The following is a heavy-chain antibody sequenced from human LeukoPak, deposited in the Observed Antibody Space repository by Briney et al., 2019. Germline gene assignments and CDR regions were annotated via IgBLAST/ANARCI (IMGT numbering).Heavy chain of an antibody. D-gene: IGHD2-21*02. J-gene: IGHJ4*02. CDR2: IIPIFGTA. CDR1: GGTFSSYA. Sequence: ASVKVSCKASGGTFSSYAISWVRQAPGQGLEWMGGIIPIFGTANYAQKFQGRVTITADESTSTAYMELSSLRSEDTAVYYCARVWAYCGGDCPFDYWGQGTLVTVSS. CDR3: ARVWAYCGGDCPFDY. V-gene: IGHV1-69*13.